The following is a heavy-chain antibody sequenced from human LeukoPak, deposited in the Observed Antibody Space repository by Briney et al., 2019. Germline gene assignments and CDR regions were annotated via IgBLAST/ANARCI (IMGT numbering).Heavy chain of an antibody. CDR1: GFTVSSNY. CDR3: AKDLYRITMTVENPWYFDL. Sequence: PGGSLRLSCAASGFTVSSNYMSWVRQAPGKGLEWVSRIKGDGSTTNYADSVEGRFTISRDNAKNTVYLQMNSLRAEDTAVYYCAKDLYRITMTVENPWYFDLWGRGTLVTVSS. D-gene: IGHD3-22*01. CDR2: IKGDGSTT. J-gene: IGHJ2*01. V-gene: IGHV3-74*01.